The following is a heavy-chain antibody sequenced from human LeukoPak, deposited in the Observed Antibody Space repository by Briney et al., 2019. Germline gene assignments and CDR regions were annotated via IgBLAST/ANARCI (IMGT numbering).Heavy chain of an antibody. CDR1: GGSISSYY. CDR2: IYYSGST. Sequence: SETLSLTCTVSGGSISSYYWSWIRQPPGKGLEWIGYIYYSGSTNYNPSLKSRVTISVDTSKNQFSLKLSSVTAADTAVYYCARGVSEMATNLDYWGQGTLVTVSS. CDR3: ARGVSEMATNLDY. D-gene: IGHD5-24*01. J-gene: IGHJ4*02. V-gene: IGHV4-59*01.